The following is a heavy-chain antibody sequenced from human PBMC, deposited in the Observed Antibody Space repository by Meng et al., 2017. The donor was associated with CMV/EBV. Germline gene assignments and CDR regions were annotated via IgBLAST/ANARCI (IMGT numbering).Heavy chain of an antibody. D-gene: IGHD2-2*01. V-gene: IGHV3-48*04. CDR3: ARLDPGPLFCSSTSCYGGFGMDV. CDR1: GFTFSSYS. J-gene: IGHJ6*02. Sequence: GGSLRLSCAASGFTFSSYSMNWVRQAPGKGLEWVSYISSSSSTIYYADSVKGRFTISRDNAKNSLYLQMNSLRAEDTAVYYCARLDPGPLFCSSTSCYGGFGMDVWGQGTTVTVFS. CDR2: ISSSSSTI.